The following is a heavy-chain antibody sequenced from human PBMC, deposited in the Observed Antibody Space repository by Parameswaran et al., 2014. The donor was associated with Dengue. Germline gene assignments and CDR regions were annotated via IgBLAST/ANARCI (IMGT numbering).Heavy chain of an antibody. CDR3: AREEGVFGESLSVFDY. V-gene: IGHV1-18*01. D-gene: IGHD3-10*02. CDR2: ISAYNGNT. Sequence: SWVRQAPGQGLEWMGWISAYNGNTNYAQKLQGRVTMTTDTSTSTAYMELRSLRSDDTAVYYCAREEGVFGESLSVFDYWGQGTLVTVSS. J-gene: IGHJ4*02.